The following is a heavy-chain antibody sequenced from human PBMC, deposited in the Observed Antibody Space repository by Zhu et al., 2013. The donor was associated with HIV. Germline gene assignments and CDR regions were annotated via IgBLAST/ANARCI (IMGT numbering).Heavy chain of an antibody. CDR1: GGTFSSYA. CDR3: AARGYSYGYGASDFDY. D-gene: IGHD5-18*01. V-gene: IGHV1-69*01. J-gene: IGHJ4*02. CDR2: IIPIFGTA. Sequence: QVQLVQSGAEVKKPGSSVKVSCKASGGTFSSYAISWVRQAPGQGLEWMGGIIPIFGTANYAQKFQGRVTITADESTSTAYMELSSLRSEDTAVYYCAARGYSYGYGASDFDYWGQGTLVTVSS.